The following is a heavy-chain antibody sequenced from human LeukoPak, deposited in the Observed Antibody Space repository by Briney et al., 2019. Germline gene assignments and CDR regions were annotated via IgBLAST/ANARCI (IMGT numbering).Heavy chain of an antibody. Sequence: GTLSLTCGVSVGSISSGNWWSWVRQSPGKGLEWVGRVKSKADDGTTDYAAPVQGRFTISRDDSKNTLSLQMNSLKTEDTAVYYRATEGGSGSYYGDDAFDMWGQGTMVTVSS. CDR1: VGSISSGNW. CDR3: ATEGGSGSYYGDDAFDM. D-gene: IGHD3-10*01. V-gene: IGHV3-15*01. CDR2: VKSKADDGTT. J-gene: IGHJ3*02.